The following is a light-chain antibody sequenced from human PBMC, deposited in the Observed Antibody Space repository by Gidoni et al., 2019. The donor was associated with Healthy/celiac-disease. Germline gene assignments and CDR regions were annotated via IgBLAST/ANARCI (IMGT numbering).Light chain of an antibody. J-gene: IGKJ1*01. CDR2: GAS. CDR3: QQYNNWPRR. CDR1: QIVSSN. Sequence: ELVMTQSPATLSVSPGERATLSCSARQIVSSNLAWYQQTPGQAPRLLIDGASTRATGIPARFSGSGSGTEFTLTISSLQSEDFAVYYCQQYNNWPRRFGQGTKVEIK. V-gene: IGKV3-15*01.